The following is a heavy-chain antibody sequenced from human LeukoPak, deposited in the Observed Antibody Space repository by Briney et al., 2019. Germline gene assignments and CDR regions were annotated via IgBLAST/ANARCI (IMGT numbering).Heavy chain of an antibody. Sequence: GGSLRLSCAVSGFSFSNYLMSWVRHAPGKGLEWVSAISGSGGTYYADSVKGRFTISRDNSKNTLYLQMSSLRGEDTAVYYCAKDLPRSKSFDYWGQGTQVTVSS. V-gene: IGHV3-23*01. CDR3: AKDLPRSKSFDY. CDR1: GFSFSNYL. J-gene: IGHJ4*02. CDR2: ISGSGGT.